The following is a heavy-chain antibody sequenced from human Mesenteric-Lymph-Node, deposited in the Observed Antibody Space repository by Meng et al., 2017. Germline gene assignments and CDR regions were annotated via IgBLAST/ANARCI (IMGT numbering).Heavy chain of an antibody. CDR1: GGSISSRSYY. J-gene: IGHJ5*02. V-gene: IGHV4-39*07. Sequence: SETLSLTCTVSGGSISSRSYYWGWIRQPPGKGLEWIGSIYDSVNTYYNPSLESRVTISVDTSKNQFSLKVNSVTAADTAVYYCARDSRGYSSNNWFDPWGQGTLVTVSS. CDR3: ARDSRGYSSNNWFDP. CDR2: IYDSVNT. D-gene: IGHD5-18*01.